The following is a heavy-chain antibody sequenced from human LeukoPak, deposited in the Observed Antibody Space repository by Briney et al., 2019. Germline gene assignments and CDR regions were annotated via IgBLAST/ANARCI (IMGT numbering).Heavy chain of an antibody. CDR3: ARAREWGAARRSLDY. V-gene: IGHV4-34*01. J-gene: IGHJ4*02. Sequence: SETLSLTCAVYGGSFSGYYWSWIRQPPGKGLEWIGEINHSGSTNYNPSLKSRVTISVDTSKNQFSLKLSSVTAADTAVYYCARAREWGAARRSLDYWGQGTLVTVSS. CDR2: INHSGST. D-gene: IGHD6-6*01. CDR1: GGSFSGYY.